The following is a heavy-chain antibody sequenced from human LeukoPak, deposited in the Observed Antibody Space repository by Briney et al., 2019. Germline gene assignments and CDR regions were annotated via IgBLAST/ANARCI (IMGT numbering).Heavy chain of an antibody. CDR2: IKQDGSEK. J-gene: IGHJ3*02. CDR3: ARGLGSSGPQLPDAFDI. V-gene: IGHV3-7*01. CDR1: GFTFSSYA. D-gene: IGHD6-19*01. Sequence: PGGSLRLSCAASGFTFSSYAMSWVRQAPGKGLEWVANIKQDGSEKYYVDSVKGRFTISRDNAKNSLYLQMNSLRAEDTAVYYCARGLGSSGPQLPDAFDIWGQGTMVTVSS.